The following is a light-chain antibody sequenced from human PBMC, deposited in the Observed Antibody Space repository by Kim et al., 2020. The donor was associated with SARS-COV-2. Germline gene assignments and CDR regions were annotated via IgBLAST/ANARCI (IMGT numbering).Light chain of an antibody. Sequence: EIVLTQSPGTLSLSPGESATLSCRASQSVSGSYLAWYQQKPGQAPRLLIDGASNRATGIPDRFSGSGSRTDFTLTISRLEPEDFVVYFCHHYGTSPQTFGQGTKVDIK. J-gene: IGKJ1*01. CDR3: HHYGTSPQT. CDR2: GAS. V-gene: IGKV3-20*01. CDR1: QSVSGSY.